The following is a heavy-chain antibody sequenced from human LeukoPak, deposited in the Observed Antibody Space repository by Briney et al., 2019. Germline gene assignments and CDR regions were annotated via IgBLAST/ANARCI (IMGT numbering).Heavy chain of an antibody. J-gene: IGHJ2*01. CDR3: ARDLHYYDRGKYFDL. CDR1: GFTFSNYG. CDR2: IWYDGSKK. Sequence: PGRSLRLSCAASGFTFSNYGMHWVRQAPGKGLEWVAVIWYDGSKKYYADSVKGRFTISRDNSKNTLNLQMNSLRAEDTAVYYCARDLHYYDRGKYFDLWGRGTLVTVSS. V-gene: IGHV3-33*01. D-gene: IGHD3-22*01.